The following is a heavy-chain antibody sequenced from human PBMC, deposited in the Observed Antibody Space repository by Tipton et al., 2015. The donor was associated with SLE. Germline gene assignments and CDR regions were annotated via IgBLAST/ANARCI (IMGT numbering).Heavy chain of an antibody. CDR3: ARGSRQWLVLPFDY. Sequence: SLRLSCAASGFTFSSYAMSWVRQAPGKGLEWVSAISGSGGSTYYADSVKGRFTISRDNSKNTLYLQMNSLRAEDTAVYYCARGSRQWLVLPFDYWGQGTLVTVSS. J-gene: IGHJ4*02. CDR2: ISGSGGST. D-gene: IGHD6-19*01. CDR1: GFTFSSYA. V-gene: IGHV3-23*01.